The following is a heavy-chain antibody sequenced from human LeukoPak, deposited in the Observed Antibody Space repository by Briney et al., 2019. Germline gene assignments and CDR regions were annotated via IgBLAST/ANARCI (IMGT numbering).Heavy chain of an antibody. D-gene: IGHD5-12*01. Sequence: SQSLSLTRALSGASLSFNSSALNWIRQSPSRGLEWVGWTYFRSKWYNDYAVSEKRRIIISPHTSKNQFSLQLHSVTPEDTAVYYCARDLARKVWGYDFNGFDPWGQGTLVTVSS. CDR1: GASLSFNSSA. CDR2: TYFRSKWYN. J-gene: IGHJ5*02. CDR3: ARDLARKVWGYDFNGFDP. V-gene: IGHV6-1*01.